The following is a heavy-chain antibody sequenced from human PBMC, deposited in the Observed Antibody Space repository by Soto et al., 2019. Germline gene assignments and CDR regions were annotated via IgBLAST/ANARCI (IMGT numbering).Heavy chain of an antibody. J-gene: IGHJ4*02. D-gene: IGHD1-7*01. V-gene: IGHV1-3*01. CDR1: GYTFTSYA. Sequence: ASVKVSFKASGYTFTSYARHWVRQAPGQRLEWMGWINAGNGNTKYSQKFQGRVTITRDTSASTAYMELSSLRSEDTAVYYCARDRYNWNSAFDYWGQGTLVTVSS. CDR2: INAGNGNT. CDR3: ARDRYNWNSAFDY.